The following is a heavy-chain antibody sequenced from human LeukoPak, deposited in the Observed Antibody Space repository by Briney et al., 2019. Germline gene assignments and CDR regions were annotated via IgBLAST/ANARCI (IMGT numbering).Heavy chain of an antibody. D-gene: IGHD6-19*01. CDR1: GFTFSSYS. Sequence: GGSLRLSCAASGFTFSSYSMNWVRQAPGKGLEWVSSISSSSSYIYYADSVKGRFTISRDNAKNSLYLQMNSLRAEDTAVYYCASRPIGNPRVGWWDAFDIWGQGTMVTVSS. CDR3: ASRPIGNPRVGWWDAFDI. V-gene: IGHV3-21*01. CDR2: ISSSSSYI. J-gene: IGHJ3*02.